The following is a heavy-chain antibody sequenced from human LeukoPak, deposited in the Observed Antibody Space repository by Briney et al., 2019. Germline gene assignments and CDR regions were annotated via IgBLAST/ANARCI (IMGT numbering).Heavy chain of an antibody. CDR1: GFTFSSYS. CDR3: AREGVGATANFDY. V-gene: IGHV3-21*01. Sequence: GSLRLSCAASGFTFSSYSMNWVRQAPGKGLEWVSSISSSGSYIYYADSVKGRFTIPRDNAKNSLYLQMNSLRAEDTAVYYCAREGVGATANFDYWGQGTLVTVSS. J-gene: IGHJ4*02. D-gene: IGHD1-26*01. CDR2: ISSSGSYI.